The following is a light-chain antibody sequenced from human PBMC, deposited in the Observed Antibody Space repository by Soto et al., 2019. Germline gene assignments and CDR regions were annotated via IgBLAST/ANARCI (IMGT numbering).Light chain of an antibody. V-gene: IGLV2-8*01. J-gene: IGLJ2*01. CDR3: SSYAASDSFVV. CDR2: EVY. Sequence: QSVLTQPPSASGSPGPSVTISCTGTSSDVGGYNYVSWYQHHPDKAPQLIIYEVYKRPSGVPDRFSGSKSGNTASLTVSGLQAEDEAEYYCSSYAASDSFVVFGGGTKLTVL. CDR1: SSDVGGYNY.